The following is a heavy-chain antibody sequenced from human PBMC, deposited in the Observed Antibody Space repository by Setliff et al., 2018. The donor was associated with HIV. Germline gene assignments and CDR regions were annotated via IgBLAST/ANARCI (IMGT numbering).Heavy chain of an antibody. J-gene: IGHJ4*02. CDR1: ELTFSNYA. CDR2: LSGSGDST. D-gene: IGHD6-19*01. V-gene: IGHV3-23*01. Sequence: PGGSLRLSCAASELTFSNYAMTWVRQAPGKGLEWVSSLSGSGDSTYYADSVKGRFTISRDNAKNSLYLQMNSLRAEDTAVYYCANMQWASNAWYSFDYWGQGALVTVSS. CDR3: ANMQWASNAWYSFDY.